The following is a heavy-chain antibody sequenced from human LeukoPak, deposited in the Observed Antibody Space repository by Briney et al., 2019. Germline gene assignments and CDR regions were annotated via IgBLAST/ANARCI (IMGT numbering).Heavy chain of an antibody. V-gene: IGHV3-30*18. CDR1: GFTFSSYG. J-gene: IGHJ4*02. Sequence: GRSLRLSCAASGFTFSSYGMHWVRQAPGKGLEWVAVISYDGSNKYYADSVKGRFTISRDNSKNTLYLQMNSLRAEDTAVYYCAXYXGDSAPDDYWGRGTLVTVSS. CDR3: AXYXGDSAPDDY. D-gene: IGHD2-15*01. CDR2: ISYDGSNK.